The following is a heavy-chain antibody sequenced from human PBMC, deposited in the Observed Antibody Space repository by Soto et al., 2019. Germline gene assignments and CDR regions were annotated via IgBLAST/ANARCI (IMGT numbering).Heavy chain of an antibody. Sequence: EMQLVESGGDLVQPGGSLRLSCAASGFSFGDYAMTWVRQAPGKGLEYVSASSGSGVTKYYPDSMQGRFTISRDNSKNTLYLHKNSLSFEDTAVYYGAKGRADIAMVDAFDFRGQGTTVTVSS. CDR1: GFSFGDYA. CDR3: AKGRADIAMVDAFDF. D-gene: IGHD2-21*01. CDR2: SSGSGVTK. V-gene: IGHV3-23*04. J-gene: IGHJ3*01.